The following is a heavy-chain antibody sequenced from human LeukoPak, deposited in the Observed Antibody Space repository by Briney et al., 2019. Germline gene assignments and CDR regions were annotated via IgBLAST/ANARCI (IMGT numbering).Heavy chain of an antibody. CDR2: IHLSGRT. J-gene: IGHJ4*02. Sequence: SGTLSLTCGVSGGSITTTNWWSWVGQPPGQGLEWIGEIHLSGRTNYNPSLNSRVTLALDTSKNHLSLSLTSVTAADTAVYYCSRENGAFSPFGYWGQGTLVTVPS. V-gene: IGHV4-4*02. D-gene: IGHD2-8*01. CDR1: GGSITTTNW. CDR3: SRENGAFSPFGY.